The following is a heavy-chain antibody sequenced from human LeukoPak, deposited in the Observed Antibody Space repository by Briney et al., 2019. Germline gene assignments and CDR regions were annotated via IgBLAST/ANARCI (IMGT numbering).Heavy chain of an antibody. Sequence: PGGSLRLSCTTSGFSFSDNAINWARQPPGKGLEWISYISSSGSTIYYADSVKGRFTVSRDNAQNSLYLQMNSLRAEDTAVYYCARWRGHQSEFDLWGQGTLVTVSS. CDR1: GFSFSDNA. CDR3: ARWRGHQSEFDL. CDR2: ISSSGSTI. V-gene: IGHV3-48*03. J-gene: IGHJ4*02. D-gene: IGHD3-3*01.